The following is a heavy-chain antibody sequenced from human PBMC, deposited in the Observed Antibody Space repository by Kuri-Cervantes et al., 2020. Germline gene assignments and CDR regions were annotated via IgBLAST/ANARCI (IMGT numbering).Heavy chain of an antibody. V-gene: IGHV4-59*01. CDR3: ARARRSIAVAGAIDY. CDR2: IYHSGST. D-gene: IGHD6-19*01. CDR1: GGSISSYY. Sequence: SETLSLTCNVSGGSISSYYWSWIRQSPGKGLEWIGSIYHSGSTYYNPSLQSRVTISVDMSKNQFSLKLSSVTAADTAVYYCARARRSIAVAGAIDYWGQGTLVTVSS. J-gene: IGHJ4*02.